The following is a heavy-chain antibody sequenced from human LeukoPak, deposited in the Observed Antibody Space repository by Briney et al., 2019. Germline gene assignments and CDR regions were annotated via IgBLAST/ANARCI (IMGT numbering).Heavy chain of an antibody. CDR2: ISAYNGNT. CDR1: GYTFTSYG. CDR3: ARDQQYYYGSGSYYPSPPDY. D-gene: IGHD3-10*01. V-gene: IGHV1-18*01. Sequence: ASVKVSCKASGYTFTSYGISWVRQAPGQGLEWMGWISAYNGNTNYAQKFQGRVTMTRDMSTSTVYMELSSLRSEDTAVYYCARDQQYYYGSGSYYPSPPDYWGQGTLVTVSS. J-gene: IGHJ4*02.